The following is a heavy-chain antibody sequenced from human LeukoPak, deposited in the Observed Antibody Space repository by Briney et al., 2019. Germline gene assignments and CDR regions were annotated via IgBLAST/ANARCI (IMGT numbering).Heavy chain of an antibody. D-gene: IGHD6-6*01. CDR1: GGSISSGSYY. CDR2: IYTSGST. J-gene: IGHJ5*02. Sequence: SETLSLTSTVSGGSISSGSYYWSWIRQPAGKGLEWIGRIYTSGSTNYNPSLKSRVTISVDTSKNQFSLKLSSVTAADTAVYYCARSFRAWPRSINWFNPWGQGTLVTVSS. V-gene: IGHV4-61*02. CDR3: ARSFRAWPRSINWFNP.